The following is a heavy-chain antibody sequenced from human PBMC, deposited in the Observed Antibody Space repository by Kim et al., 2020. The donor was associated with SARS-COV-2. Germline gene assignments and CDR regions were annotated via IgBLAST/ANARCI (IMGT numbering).Heavy chain of an antibody. D-gene: IGHD3-22*01. J-gene: IGHJ4*02. CDR1: GFTFSSYS. Sequence: GGSLRLSCAASGFTFSSYSMNWVRQAPGKGLEWVSSISSSSSYIYYADSVKGRFTISRDNAKNSLYLQMNSLRAEDTAVYYCAREGADYYDSSGYSDYWGQGTLVTVSS. CDR3: AREGADYYDSSGYSDY. V-gene: IGHV3-21*01. CDR2: ISSSSSYI.